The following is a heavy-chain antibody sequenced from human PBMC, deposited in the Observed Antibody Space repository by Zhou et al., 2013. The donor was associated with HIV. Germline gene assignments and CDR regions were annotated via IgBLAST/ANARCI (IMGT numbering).Heavy chain of an antibody. Sequence: QVHLVQSGAEVKKPGASVKVSCKASGYTFTGYYMYWVRQAPGQGLEWMGWINPNNGGTKYAQNFQGRVTMTRDTSISTAYMELTRLRSDDTAVYYCARGSALQYFDLYIVLPWNVWGQRDHGHRRPQ. CDR1: GYTFTGYY. J-gene: IGHJ6*04. D-gene: IGHD3-9*01. V-gene: IGHV1-2*02. CDR3: ARGSALQYFDLYIVLPWNV. CDR2: INPNNGGT.